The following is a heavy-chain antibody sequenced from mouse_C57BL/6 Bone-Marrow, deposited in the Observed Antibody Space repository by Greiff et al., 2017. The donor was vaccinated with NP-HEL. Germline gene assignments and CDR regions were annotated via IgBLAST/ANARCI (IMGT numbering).Heavy chain of an antibody. Sequence: VKLQQPGAELVRPGTSVKLSCKASGYTFTSYWMHWVKQRPGQGLEWIGVIDPSDSYTNYNQKFKGKATLTVDTSSSTAYMQLSSLTSEDSAVYYCVGPFAYWGQGTLVTVSA. CDR1: GYTFTSYW. D-gene: IGHD2-14*01. CDR3: VGPFAY. V-gene: IGHV1-59*01. J-gene: IGHJ3*01. CDR2: IDPSDSYT.